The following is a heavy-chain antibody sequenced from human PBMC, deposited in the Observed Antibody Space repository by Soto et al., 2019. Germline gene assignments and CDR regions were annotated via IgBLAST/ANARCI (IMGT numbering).Heavy chain of an antibody. CDR3: ARLGLPARYYYYGMDV. J-gene: IGHJ6*02. D-gene: IGHD3-16*01. CDR1: GDSVSSNSAA. V-gene: IGHV6-1*01. CDR2: TYYRSKWYN. Sequence: SQTLSPTCAISGDSVSSNSAAWNWIRQSPSRGLEWLGRTYYRSKWYNDYAVSVKSRVTINPDTSKNQFSLQLNSVTPEDTAVYYCARLGLPARYYYYGMDVWGQGTTVTVSS.